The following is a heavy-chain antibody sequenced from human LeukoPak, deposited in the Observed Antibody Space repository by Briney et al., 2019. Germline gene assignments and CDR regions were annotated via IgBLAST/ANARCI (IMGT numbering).Heavy chain of an antibody. CDR2: ISSSSSTI. CDR1: GFTFSSYT. Sequence: GGSLRLSCAASGFTFSSYTMNWVRQAPGKGLEWLSYISSSSSTIYYADSVKGRFTISRDNAKNSLYLQMNSLGAEDTAVYYCARQKYFYDSSAYGAFDYWGQGTLVTVSS. D-gene: IGHD3-22*01. V-gene: IGHV3-48*04. J-gene: IGHJ4*02. CDR3: ARQKYFYDSSAYGAFDY.